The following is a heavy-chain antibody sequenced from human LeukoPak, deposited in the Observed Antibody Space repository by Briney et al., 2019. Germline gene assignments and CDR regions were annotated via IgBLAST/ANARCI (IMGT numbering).Heavy chain of an antibody. D-gene: IGHD1-1*01. V-gene: IGHV3-30*18. CDR3: AKGWRMSDT. J-gene: IGHJ5*02. CDR2: TSYDGSNK. CDR1: GFTFSSYG. Sequence: GGSLRLSCAASGFTFSSYGMHWVRQAPGKGLEWVAVTSYDGSNKYYADSVKGRFTISRDNSKNTLCLQMNSLRAEDTAVYYCAKGWRMSDTWGQGTLVTVSS.